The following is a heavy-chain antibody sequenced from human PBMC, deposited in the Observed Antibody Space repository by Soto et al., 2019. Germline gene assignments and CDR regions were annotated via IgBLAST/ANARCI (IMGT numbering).Heavy chain of an antibody. CDR3: TRAAWFPYLSFY. D-gene: IGHD3-10*01. V-gene: IGHV3-48*03. Sequence: GGSLRLSCATSGFTFSRFELHWVRQAPGKGLEWISYISSSGSTAYYASSVEGRFTISRDNANNSVYLQMDSPRAEDTALYYCTRAAWFPYLSFYWGQGALVTVSS. CDR1: GFTFSRFE. J-gene: IGHJ4*02. CDR2: ISSSGSTA.